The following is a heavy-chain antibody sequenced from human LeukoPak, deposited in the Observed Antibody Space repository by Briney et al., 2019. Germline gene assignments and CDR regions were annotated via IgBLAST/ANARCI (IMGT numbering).Heavy chain of an antibody. V-gene: IGHV3-49*04. J-gene: IGHJ4*02. CDR3: TRTVRQRVSKYYFAY. Sequence: GGSLRLSCTASGFTFGDYAMSWVRQAPGKGLEWVGFIRSKAYGGTTEYAASVKGRFTISRDDSKSIAYLQMNSLKTEDTAVYYCTRTVRQRVSKYYFAYWGQGTLVTGSS. D-gene: IGHD6-13*01. CDR1: GFTFGDYA. CDR2: IRSKAYGGTT.